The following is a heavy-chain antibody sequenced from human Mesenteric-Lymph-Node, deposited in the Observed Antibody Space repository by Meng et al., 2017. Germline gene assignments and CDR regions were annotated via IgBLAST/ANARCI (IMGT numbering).Heavy chain of an antibody. CDR1: GFSFGSYW. J-gene: IGHJ3*01. CDR3: AKTIPNTATAFDV. Sequence: GGCLVQPGGALRLSCEGSGFSFGSYWMDWVRQAPGKGLEWVANINEDGSQIYYVDSVKGRFTISRDNAKSSLYLQMNGLRADDTALYYCAKTIPNTATAFDVWGQGTMVTVSS. D-gene: IGHD2-21*01. CDR2: INEDGSQI. V-gene: IGHV3-7*01.